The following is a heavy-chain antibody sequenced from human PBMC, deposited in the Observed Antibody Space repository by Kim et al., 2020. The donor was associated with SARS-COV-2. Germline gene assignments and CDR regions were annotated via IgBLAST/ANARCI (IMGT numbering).Heavy chain of an antibody. J-gene: IGHJ4*02. CDR2: ISAYNGNT. CDR1: GYTFTSYG. CDR3: ARDLISYYDSTYGYYFDY. V-gene: IGHV1-18*01. Sequence: ASVKVSCKASGYTFTSYGISWVRQAPGQGLEWMGWISAYNGNTNYAQKLQGRVTMTTDTSTSTAYMELRSLRSDDTAVYYCARDLISYYDSTYGYYFDYWGQGTLVTVSS. D-gene: IGHD3-22*01.